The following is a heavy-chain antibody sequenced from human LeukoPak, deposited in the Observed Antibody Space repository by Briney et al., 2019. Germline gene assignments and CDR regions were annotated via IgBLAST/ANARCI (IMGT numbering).Heavy chain of an antibody. J-gene: IGHJ5*02. CDR2: IKQDGSEK. D-gene: IGHD6-13*01. CDR3: ARDKYSSSWYEVQGDWFDP. CDR1: GFTFSSYW. Sequence: GGSLRLSCAASGFTFSSYWMSWVRQAPGKGLEWVANIKQDGSEKYYVDSVKGRFTIPRDNAKNSLYLQMNSLRAEDTAVYYCARDKYSSSWYEVQGDWFDPWGQGTLVTVSS. V-gene: IGHV3-7*01.